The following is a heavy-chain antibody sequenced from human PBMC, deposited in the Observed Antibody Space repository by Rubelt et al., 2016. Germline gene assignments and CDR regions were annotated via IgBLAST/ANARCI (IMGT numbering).Heavy chain of an antibody. V-gene: IGHV4-39*01. CDR1: GGSISSSSYY. J-gene: IGHJ4*02. CDR3: AKVPIRTVTSTFDY. CDR2: IYYSGST. D-gene: IGHD4-17*01. Sequence: QLQLQESGPGLVKLSETLSLTCTVSGGSISSSSYYWGWIRQPPGKGLEWIGSIYYSGSTYYNPSLKSRVTISVDTSKNQFSLTLSSVTAADTAVYYCAKVPIRTVTSTFDYWGQGTLVTVSS.